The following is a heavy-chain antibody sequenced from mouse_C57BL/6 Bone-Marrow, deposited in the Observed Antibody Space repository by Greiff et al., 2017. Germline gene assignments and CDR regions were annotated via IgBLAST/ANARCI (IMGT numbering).Heavy chain of an antibody. CDR2: ISDGGSYT. J-gene: IGHJ3*01. V-gene: IGHV5-4*01. CDR3: ARDGRLPAWFAY. Sequence: EVQGVEPGGGLVKPGGSLKLSCAASGFTFSSYAMSWVRQTPEKRLEWVATISDGGSYTYYPDNVKGRFTISRDNAKNNLYLQMSHLTSEDTAMYYCARDGRLPAWFAYWGQGALVTESA. CDR1: GFTFSSYA. D-gene: IGHD2-4*01.